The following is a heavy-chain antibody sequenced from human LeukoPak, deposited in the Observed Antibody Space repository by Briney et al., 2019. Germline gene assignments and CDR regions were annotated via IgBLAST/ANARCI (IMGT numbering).Heavy chain of an antibody. D-gene: IGHD3-10*01. CDR1: GFTSSSYA. CDR3: AKSRLWFGELLGGYYFGY. J-gene: IGHJ4*02. CDR2: ISGSGGST. Sequence: GGSLRLSCAASGFTSSSYAMSWVRQAPGKGLEWVSAISGSGGSTYYADSVKGRFTISRDNSKNTLYLQMNSLRAEDTAVYYCAKSRLWFGELLGGYYFGYWGQGTLVTVSS. V-gene: IGHV3-23*01.